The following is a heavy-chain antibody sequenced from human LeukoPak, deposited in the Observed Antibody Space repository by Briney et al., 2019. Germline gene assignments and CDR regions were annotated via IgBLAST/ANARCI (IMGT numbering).Heavy chain of an antibody. J-gene: IGHJ4*02. Sequence: PGGSLRVSCAASGFTSDDFGMHWARQVPGKGLEWVSFISGDGNKIHYADSVKGRVTVSRDKSKNSLYLEMISLRTEDTAFYYCAKDHPVLSFWGQGTLVTVSS. CDR2: ISGDGNKI. V-gene: IGHV3-43*02. D-gene: IGHD2-8*01. CDR1: GFTSDDFG. CDR3: AKDHPVLSF.